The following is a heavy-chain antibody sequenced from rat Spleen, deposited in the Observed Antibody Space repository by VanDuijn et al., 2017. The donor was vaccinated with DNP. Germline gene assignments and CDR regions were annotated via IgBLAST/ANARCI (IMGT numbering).Heavy chain of an antibody. CDR3: ARRNYGYNYVNYFDY. D-gene: IGHD1-9*01. J-gene: IGHJ2*01. Sequence: EVQLVESGGDLVQPGRSLTLSCVASGFTFNYYWMTWIRQAPGEGLEWIASITSGGGGTYYRDSVKGRFTISRDKAKNTQYLQMDSLRSEDTATYYCARRNYGYNYVNYFDYWGQGVMVTVSS. CDR1: GFTFNYYW. V-gene: IGHV5-31*01. CDR2: ITSGGGGT.